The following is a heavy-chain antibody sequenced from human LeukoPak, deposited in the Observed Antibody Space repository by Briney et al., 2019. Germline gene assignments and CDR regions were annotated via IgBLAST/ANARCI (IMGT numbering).Heavy chain of an antibody. V-gene: IGHV1-46*01. CDR2: FNPGGGGT. Sequence: ASVKVSCKASGYTFTSYYIHWVRQAPGQWHEWMGIFNPGGGGTSYAQKFQGRVTMTMDTSTSTVYMDLSSLRSEDTAVYYCARGGDYYDSSGYHYAATHWGQGTLVTVSS. CDR3: ARGGDYYDSSGYHYAATH. D-gene: IGHD3-22*01. J-gene: IGHJ4*02. CDR1: GYTFTSYY.